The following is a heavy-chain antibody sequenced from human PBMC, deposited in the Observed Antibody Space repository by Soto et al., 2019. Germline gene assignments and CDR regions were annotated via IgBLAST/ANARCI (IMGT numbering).Heavy chain of an antibody. CDR1: GFTFTSYA. V-gene: IGHV3-23*01. Sequence: EVQLLESGGGLVQPGGSLRLSCAASGFTFTSYAMSWVRQAPGKGLEWVSAISCRGGSTYYADSVKGRFTISRDNSKNTLYLQMNSLRAEDNAVYYCARQSGYGVFGDYWGQGTLVTVSS. CDR2: ISCRGGST. D-gene: IGHD5-12*01. J-gene: IGHJ4*02. CDR3: ARQSGYGVFGDY.